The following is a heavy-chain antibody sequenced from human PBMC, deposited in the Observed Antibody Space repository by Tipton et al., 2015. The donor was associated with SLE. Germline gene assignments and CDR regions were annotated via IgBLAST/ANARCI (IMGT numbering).Heavy chain of an antibody. D-gene: IGHD4-17*01. Sequence: TLSLTCAVYGGSFSGYYWGWIRQPPGKGLEWIGEINHSGSTNYNPSLKSRVTISVDTSKNQFSLKLSSVTAADTAVYYCARAYGDNPFDYWGQGTLVTVSS. CDR2: INHSGST. CDR3: ARAYGDNPFDY. V-gene: IGHV4-34*01. CDR1: GGSFSGYY. J-gene: IGHJ4*02.